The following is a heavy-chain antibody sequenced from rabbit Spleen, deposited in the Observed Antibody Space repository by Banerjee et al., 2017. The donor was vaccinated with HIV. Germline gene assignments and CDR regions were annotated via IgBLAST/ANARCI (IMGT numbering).Heavy chain of an antibody. CDR1: GFDFSSYG. CDR3: ARDGAGGSYFAL. Sequence: QEQLVESGGGLVQPGGSLTLSCKASGFDFSSYGVSWVRQAPGKGLEWIGYIDPIFHTTTYANWVNGRFSISRENAQNTVFLQMTSLTAADTATYFCARDGAGGSYFALWGQGTLVTVS. D-gene: IGHD8-1*01. CDR2: IDPIFHTT. J-gene: IGHJ3*01. V-gene: IGHV1S47*01.